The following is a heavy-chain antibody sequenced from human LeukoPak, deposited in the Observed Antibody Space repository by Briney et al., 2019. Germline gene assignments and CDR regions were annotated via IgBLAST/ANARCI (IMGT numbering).Heavy chain of an antibody. CDR3: ARWDTAMVIFDY. D-gene: IGHD5-18*01. CDR1: DGSISSGGYY. CDR2: IYYSGST. J-gene: IGHJ4*02. Sequence: SETLSLTCTVSDGSISSGGYYWSWIRQHPGKGLEWIGYIYYSGSTYYNPPLKSRVTISVDTSKNQFSLKLSSVTAPDTAAYYCARWDTAMVIFDYWGQGTLVTVSS. V-gene: IGHV4-31*03.